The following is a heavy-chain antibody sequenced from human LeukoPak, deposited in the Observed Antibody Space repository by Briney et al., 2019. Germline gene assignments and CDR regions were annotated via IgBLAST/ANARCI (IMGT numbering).Heavy chain of an antibody. CDR3: ASEIAAAGTRWFDP. V-gene: IGHV1-69*13. CDR2: IIPVFGTA. Sequence: ASVKVSCKASGGTFSSYAISWVRRAPGQGLEWMGGIIPVFGTANYAQKFQGRVTITADESTSTAYMELSSLRSEDTAVYYCASEIAAAGTRWFDPWGQGTLVTVSS. J-gene: IGHJ5*02. D-gene: IGHD6-13*01. CDR1: GGTFSSYA.